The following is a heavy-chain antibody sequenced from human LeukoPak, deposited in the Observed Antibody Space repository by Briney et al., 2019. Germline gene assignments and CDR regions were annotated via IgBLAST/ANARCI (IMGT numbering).Heavy chain of an antibody. Sequence: GGSLRLSCAASGFTFSTYNMNWVRQAPGKGLEWVSSITSTSSYMYYADSVKGRFTISRDNAQNSLYLHMSSLRAEDTAVYYCARDPYSGGYGDDYYYYMDVWGKGTTVAISS. V-gene: IGHV3-21*01. D-gene: IGHD1-26*01. CDR1: GFTFSTYN. CDR3: ARDPYSGGYGDDYYYYMDV. CDR2: ITSTSSYM. J-gene: IGHJ6*03.